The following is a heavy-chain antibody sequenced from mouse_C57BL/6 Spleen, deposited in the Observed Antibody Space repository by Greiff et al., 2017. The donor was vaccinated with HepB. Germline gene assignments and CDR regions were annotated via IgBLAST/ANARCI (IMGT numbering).Heavy chain of an antibody. V-gene: IGHV1-26*01. Sequence: EVQLQQSGPELVKPGASVKISCKASGYTFTDYYMNWVKQSNGKSLEWIGDINPNNGGTSYNQKFKGKATLTVDKSSSTAYMELRSLTSEDSAVYYCARMITTRYYAMDYWGQGTSVTVSS. CDR3: ARMITTRYYAMDY. CDR1: GYTFTDYY. J-gene: IGHJ4*01. CDR2: INPNNGGT. D-gene: IGHD2-4*01.